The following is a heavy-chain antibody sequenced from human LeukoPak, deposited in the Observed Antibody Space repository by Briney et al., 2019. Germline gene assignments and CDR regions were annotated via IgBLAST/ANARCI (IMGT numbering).Heavy chain of an antibody. D-gene: IGHD2-15*01. V-gene: IGHV4-39*07. CDR2: IYYSGST. J-gene: IGHJ6*03. CDR3: GRDALVGYFSYYYMDV. Sequence: SETLSLTCTVSGGSISSSSYYRGWIRQPPGKGLEWIGSIYYSGSTYYNPSLKSRVTISVDTSKNQFSLKLSSVTAADTAVYYCGRDALVGYFSYYYMDVWGKGTTATVSS. CDR1: GGSISSSSYY.